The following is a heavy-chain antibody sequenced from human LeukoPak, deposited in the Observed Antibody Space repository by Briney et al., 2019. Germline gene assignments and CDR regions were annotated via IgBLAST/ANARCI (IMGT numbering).Heavy chain of an antibody. CDR1: GFTFSSYG. D-gene: IGHD6-19*01. J-gene: IGHJ4*02. V-gene: IGHV3-33*01. CDR2: IWYDGSNK. Sequence: GGSLRLSCAASGFTFSSYGMHWVRQAPGKGLEWVAVIWYDGSNKYYADSVKGRFTISRDNSKNTLYLQMNSLRAEDTAVYYCARAQHPQWLVSDYWGQGTLVTVSS. CDR3: ARAQHPQWLVSDY.